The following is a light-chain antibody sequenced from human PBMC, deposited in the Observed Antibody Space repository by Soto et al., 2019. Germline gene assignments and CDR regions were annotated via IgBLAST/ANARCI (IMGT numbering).Light chain of an antibody. CDR2: DAS. CDR3: QQRSKWPS. CDR1: QSASSY. J-gene: IGKJ5*01. V-gene: IGKV3-11*01. Sequence: IVLTQPTATLSLYEGEGAIHSGRASQSASSYLAWYQQKPGQAPRLLIYDASNRATGIPARFSGSGSGTDFTLTISSLEPEDFAVYYCQQRSKWPSFCQGPRLEIK.